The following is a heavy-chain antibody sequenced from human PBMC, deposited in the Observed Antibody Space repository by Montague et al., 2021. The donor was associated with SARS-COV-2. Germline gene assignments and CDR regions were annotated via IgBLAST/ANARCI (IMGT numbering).Heavy chain of an antibody. CDR2: IDWDDDK. J-gene: IGHJ5*02. D-gene: IGHD6-13*01. V-gene: IGHV2-70*11. CDR3: ARILVAAAGSPFDP. Sequence: VKPTQTLTLTCTFSGFSLSTSGMCVSWIRQPPGEALEWLARIDWDDDKYYSTPLKTRLTISKDTSKNQVVLTMTNMDPVDTATYYCARILVAAAGSPFDPWGQGTLVTVSS. CDR1: GFSLSTSGMC.